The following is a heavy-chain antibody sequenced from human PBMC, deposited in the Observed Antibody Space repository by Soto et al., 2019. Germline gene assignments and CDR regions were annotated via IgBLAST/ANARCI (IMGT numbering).Heavy chain of an antibody. CDR1: GGTFSSNS. CDR2: VIPMLNTA. J-gene: IGHJ4*02. Sequence: QVQLVQSGAEVKKPGSSVKVSCKASGGTFSSNSISWVRQAPGQGLEWMGGVIPMLNTAQYARKFQGRVTITADKSTNTSHMERRSLTSEDTAVYYCARDRGLFGHDNGGQGTRVTVAS. D-gene: IGHD2-21*01. V-gene: IGHV1-69*14. CDR3: ARDRGLFGHDN.